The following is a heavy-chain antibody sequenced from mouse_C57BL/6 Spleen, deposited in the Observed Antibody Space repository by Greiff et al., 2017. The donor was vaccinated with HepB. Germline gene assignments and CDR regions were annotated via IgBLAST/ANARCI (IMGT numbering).Heavy chain of an antibody. CDR1: GYTFTSYW. V-gene: IGHV1-61*01. Sequence: VQLQQPGAELVRPGSSVKLSCKASGYTFTSYWMDWVKQRPGQGLEWIGNIYPSDSETHYNQKFKDKATLTVDKSSSTAYMQLSSLTSEDSAVYYCAREGANWYFDYWGQGTTLTVSS. D-gene: IGHD4-1*02. J-gene: IGHJ2*01. CDR3: AREGANWYFDY. CDR2: IYPSDSET.